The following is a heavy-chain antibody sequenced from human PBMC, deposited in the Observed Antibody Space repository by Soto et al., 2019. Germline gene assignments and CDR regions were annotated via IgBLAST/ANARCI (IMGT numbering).Heavy chain of an antibody. V-gene: IGHV4-59*08. CDR1: GGSIDGRN. Sequence: QVQLQESGPGLVKPSETLSLTCTVSGGSIDGRNCAWIRQPPGKGLEWLGYVYYDGGSSYNPSVKSRINLSMTPSKSPFSLQLRSVTAADTAVYYCVRQGIGNLHGLVDVWGRGTTVTVSS. CDR3: VRQGIGNLHGLVDV. J-gene: IGHJ6*02. CDR2: VYYDGGS. D-gene: IGHD3-10*01.